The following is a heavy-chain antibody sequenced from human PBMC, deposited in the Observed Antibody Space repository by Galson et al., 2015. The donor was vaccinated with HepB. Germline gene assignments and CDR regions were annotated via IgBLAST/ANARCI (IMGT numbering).Heavy chain of an antibody. V-gene: IGHV3-23*01. CDR3: AKRYYYDNSALFDY. D-gene: IGHD3-22*01. Sequence: SLRLSCAASGFTFSSYAMSWVRQAPGKGLEWVSAILSSGVSTYYADSVKGRFTISRDNSKNTLYLQMNSLRAEDTAVYYCAKRYYYDNSALFDYWGQGTLVTVSS. J-gene: IGHJ4*02. CDR2: ILSSGVST. CDR1: GFTFSSYA.